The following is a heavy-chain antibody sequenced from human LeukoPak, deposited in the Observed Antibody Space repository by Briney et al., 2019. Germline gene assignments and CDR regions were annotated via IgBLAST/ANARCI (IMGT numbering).Heavy chain of an antibody. V-gene: IGHV3-15*01. CDR3: TTDLGTYYHGSQRLIPIDY. J-gene: IGHJ4*02. D-gene: IGHD3-10*01. Sequence: GGSLRLSCVDSGFTFTNAWMSWVRQAPGKGLEWISRIKSKTDGETTNYAEPVRGRFTISRDDSKSAVYLQMNSLKIEDTAVYYCTTDLGTYYHGSQRLIPIDYWGQGTLVTVSS. CDR2: IKSKTDGETT. CDR1: GFTFTNAW.